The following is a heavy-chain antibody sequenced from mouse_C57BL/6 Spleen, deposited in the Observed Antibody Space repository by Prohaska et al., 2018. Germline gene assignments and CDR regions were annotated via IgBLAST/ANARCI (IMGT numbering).Heavy chain of an antibody. Sequence: GAELVKPGASVKVSCKASGYTFTSYWMHWVKQRPGQGLEWIGRIHPSDSDTNYNQKFKGKATLTVDKSSSTAYIQLSSLTSEDSAVYYCAIGQRYDYVGGFAYWGQGTLVTVSA. V-gene: IGHV1-74*01. J-gene: IGHJ3*01. CDR2: IHPSDSDT. CDR1: GYTFTSYW. D-gene: IGHD2-4*01. CDR3: AIGQRYDYVGGFAY.